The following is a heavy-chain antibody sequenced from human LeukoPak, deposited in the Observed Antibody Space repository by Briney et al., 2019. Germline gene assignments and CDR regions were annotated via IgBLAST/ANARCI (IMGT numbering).Heavy chain of an antibody. CDR3: ATGVVGATTSWFDP. D-gene: IGHD1-26*01. V-gene: IGHV1-24*01. CDR2: FDPEDGET. Sequence: ASVKVSCKVSGYTLTELPMHWVRQAPGKGLEWMGGFDPEDGETIYAQKFQGRVTMTEDTSTDTAYMELSSLRSEDTAVYYCATGVVGATTSWFDPWGQGTLVTVSS. J-gene: IGHJ5*02. CDR1: GYTLTELP.